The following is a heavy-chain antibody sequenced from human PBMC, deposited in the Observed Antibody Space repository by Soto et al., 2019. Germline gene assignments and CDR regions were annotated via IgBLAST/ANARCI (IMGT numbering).Heavy chain of an antibody. D-gene: IGHD6-19*01. CDR1: GHTFTSYS. CDR3: ARIGSGWNDY. Sequence: EASVKVSCKASGHTFTSYSISWVRQAPGQGLEWMGWISAYNGNTNYAQKFQDRVTMTTDTSTSTAYMELRSLRSDDTAVYYCARIGSGWNDYWGQGTLVTVSS. V-gene: IGHV1-18*01. CDR2: ISAYNGNT. J-gene: IGHJ4*02.